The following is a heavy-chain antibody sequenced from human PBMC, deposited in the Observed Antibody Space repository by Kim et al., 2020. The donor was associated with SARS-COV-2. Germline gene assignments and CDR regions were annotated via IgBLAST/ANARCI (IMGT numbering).Heavy chain of an antibody. CDR2: VYYMGTT. Sequence: SETLSLTCSLSGGSISDRNYYWGWIRQPPGRGLEWIASVYYMGTTYYSPSFESRVTISVDTSNNQFSLKLTAVAATDTAMYYCVRLRATRNFDFFAVSFDTAYWGPGTLVTVS. D-gene: IGHD3-3*01. J-gene: IGHJ4*02. V-gene: IGHV4-39*01. CDR1: GGSISDRNYY. CDR3: VRLRATRNFDFFAVSFDTAY.